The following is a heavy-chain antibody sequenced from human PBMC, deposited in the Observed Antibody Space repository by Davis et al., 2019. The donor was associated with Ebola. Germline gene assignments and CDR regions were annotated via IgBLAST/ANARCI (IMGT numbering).Heavy chain of an antibody. CDR2: ISASNRNK. Sequence: ASVKVSCKASGYAFTSYGINWVRQAPGQGLEWVGWISASNRNKNYAQTFQGRVTLTTDTSTSTVYMELRSLTSDDTAMYYCARGCSGGNCLPIVGVGHKYNYYYNMDLWGQGTTVTVSS. D-gene: IGHD2-15*01. V-gene: IGHV1-18*01. J-gene: IGHJ6*02. CDR1: GYAFTSYG. CDR3: ARGCSGGNCLPIVGVGHKYNYYYNMDL.